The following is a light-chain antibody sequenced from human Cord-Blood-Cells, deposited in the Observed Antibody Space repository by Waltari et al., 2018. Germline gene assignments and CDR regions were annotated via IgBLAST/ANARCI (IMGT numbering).Light chain of an antibody. CDR3: KKYYSTPLT. V-gene: IGKV4-1*01. J-gene: IGKJ4*02. CDR1: QSVLYSSNNKNY. CDR2: WAS. Sequence: DIVMTQSPDSLAVSLGERATINCKSRQSVLYSSNNKNYLAWYQQKPAQPPKLLIYWASTRESGVPDRFSGGGSGTDFTHTISSLQAEDVAVYYCKKYYSTPLTFGGGTKVEIK.